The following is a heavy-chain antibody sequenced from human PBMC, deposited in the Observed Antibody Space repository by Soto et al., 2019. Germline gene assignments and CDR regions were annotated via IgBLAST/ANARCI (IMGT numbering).Heavy chain of an antibody. J-gene: IGHJ3*02. V-gene: IGHV3-74*01. CDR1: GFTFSSYW. CDR3: ARVKWELKGDDAFDI. Sequence: GGSLRLSCAASGFTFSSYWMHWVRQAPGKGLVWVSRINSDGSSTSYADSVKGRFTISRDNAKNTLYLQMNSLRAEDTAVYYCARVKWELKGDDAFDIRGQGTMVTVSS. CDR2: INSDGSST. D-gene: IGHD1-26*01.